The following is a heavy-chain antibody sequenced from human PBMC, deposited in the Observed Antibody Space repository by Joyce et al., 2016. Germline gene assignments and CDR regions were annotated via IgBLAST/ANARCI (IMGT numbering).Heavy chain of an antibody. Sequence: QVQLQESGPGLVKPSQTLSLTCTVSGGSITNDDFYWSWIRQPPGKGLEWIGYINHRGATYYNPSLKSRFIMSADTPKNQISRRLSSVTAADTAVYYCARANRYCGDGSCFRPLDYWGQGTLVTVSS. J-gene: IGHJ4*02. V-gene: IGHV4-30-4*01. CDR1: GGSITNDDFY. CDR2: INHRGAT. D-gene: IGHD2-15*01. CDR3: ARANRYCGDGSCFRPLDY.